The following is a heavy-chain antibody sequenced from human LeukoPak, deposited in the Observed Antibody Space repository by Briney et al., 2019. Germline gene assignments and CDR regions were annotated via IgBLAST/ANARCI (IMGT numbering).Heavy chain of an antibody. CDR2: ISAYNGNT. J-gene: IGHJ6*03. V-gene: IGHV1-18*01. Sequence: ASVKVSCKASGYTFTSYGISWVRQAPGQGLEWMGWISAYNGNTNYAQKLQGRVTMTTDTSTSTAYMELRSLRSDDTAVYYCAREAYDSSGYYSPYYYYYYMDVWGKGTTVTVSS. CDR3: AREAYDSSGYYSPYYYYYYMDV. D-gene: IGHD3-22*01. CDR1: GYTFTSYG.